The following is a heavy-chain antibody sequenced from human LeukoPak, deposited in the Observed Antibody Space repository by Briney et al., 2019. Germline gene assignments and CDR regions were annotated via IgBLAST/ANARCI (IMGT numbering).Heavy chain of an antibody. CDR3: AGGGSDGYSYGSFYYMDV. CDR1: GGSLSSYY. CDR2: TYYSGST. V-gene: IGHV4-59*01. D-gene: IGHD5-18*01. Sequence: PSETLSLTCTVSGGSLSSYYWSWIRQPPGKGLEWIGYTYYSGSTNYNPSLKSRVTISVDTSKNQFSLKLSSVTAADTAVYYCAGGGSDGYSYGSFYYMDVWGKGTTVTVSS. J-gene: IGHJ6*03.